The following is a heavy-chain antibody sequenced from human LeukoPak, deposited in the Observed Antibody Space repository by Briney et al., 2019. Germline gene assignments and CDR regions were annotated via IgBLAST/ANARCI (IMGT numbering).Heavy chain of an antibody. CDR3: ARVGVYCGGDCYFAGSDY. J-gene: IGHJ4*02. Sequence: GASVKVSCKASGYTFTSYYMHWVRQAPGQGLEWMGIINPSGGSTSYAQKFQGRVTMTRDMSTSTVYMELSSLRSEDTAVYYCARVGVYCGGDCYFAGSDYWGQGTLVTVPS. CDR1: GYTFTSYY. D-gene: IGHD2-21*02. V-gene: IGHV1-46*01. CDR2: INPSGGST.